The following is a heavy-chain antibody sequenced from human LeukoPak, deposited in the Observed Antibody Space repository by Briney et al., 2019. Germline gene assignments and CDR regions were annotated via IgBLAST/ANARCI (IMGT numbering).Heavy chain of an antibody. Sequence: PSETLSLTCTVSGGSITTTTNFWGWIRQPPGKGPEWIGTIYYSGSTYYNPSLKSRTTISVDTSKNQFSLRLTSVTAADTAVYYCARPNRPNWPYHDTFDIWGQGKMVTVSS. J-gene: IGHJ3*02. CDR1: GGSITTTTNF. D-gene: IGHD7-27*01. V-gene: IGHV4-39*01. CDR3: ARPNRPNWPYHDTFDI. CDR2: IYYSGST.